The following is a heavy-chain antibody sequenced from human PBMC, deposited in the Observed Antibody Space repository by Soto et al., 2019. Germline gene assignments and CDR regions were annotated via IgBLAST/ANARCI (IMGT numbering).Heavy chain of an antibody. Sequence: EVQLVESGGGLVQPGGSLRLSCAASGFTVSSNYMSWVRQAPGKGLEWVSVIYSGGSTYYADSVKGRFTISRHNSKNTLYLQMNSLRAEDTAVYYCARDGRAWGSRQGAFDIWGQGTMVTVSS. V-gene: IGHV3-53*04. J-gene: IGHJ3*02. D-gene: IGHD3-16*01. CDR1: GFTVSSNY. CDR3: ARDGRAWGSRQGAFDI. CDR2: IYSGGST.